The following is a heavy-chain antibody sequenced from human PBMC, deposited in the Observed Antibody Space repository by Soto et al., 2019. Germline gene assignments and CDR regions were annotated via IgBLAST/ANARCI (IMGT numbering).Heavy chain of an antibody. V-gene: IGHV1-18*01. J-gene: IGHJ4*02. CDR1: GYHFTAYG. CDR2: VSTNNADT. D-gene: IGHD3-22*01. Sequence: GASVKVSCKTSGYHFTAYGLAWLRQAPGQRPEWMGWVSTNNADTNYAERFQGRVTMTTDKSTTTTYMELRSLRSDDTAVYYCARELNTDSSAYYSFAHWGQGTLVT. CDR3: ARELNTDSSAYYSFAH.